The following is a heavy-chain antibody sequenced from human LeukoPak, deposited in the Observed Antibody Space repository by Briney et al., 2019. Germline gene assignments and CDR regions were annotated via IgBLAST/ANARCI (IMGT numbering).Heavy chain of an antibody. V-gene: IGHV4-34*01. Sequence: PSEALSLTCAVYGGSFSGYYWSWIRQPSGKGLEWIGEINHSGSTNYNPSLKSRVTISVDTSKNQFSLKLSSVTAADTAVYYCARPVSYYYDSSGYYSRKYYFDYWGQGTLVTVSS. D-gene: IGHD3-22*01. J-gene: IGHJ4*02. CDR3: ARPVSYYYDSSGYYSRKYYFDY. CDR2: INHSGST. CDR1: GGSFSGYY.